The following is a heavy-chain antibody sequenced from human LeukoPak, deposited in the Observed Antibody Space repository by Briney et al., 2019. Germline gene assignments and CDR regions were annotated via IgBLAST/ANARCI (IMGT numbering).Heavy chain of an antibody. CDR2: IWYDGSNK. V-gene: IGHV3-33*06. J-gene: IGHJ3*02. CDR1: GFTFSSYG. CDR3: AKDLGEGAYSYGWDAFDI. D-gene: IGHD5-18*01. Sequence: GGSLRLSCAASGFTFSSYGMHWVRQAPGKGLEWVAVIWYDGSNKYYADSVKGRFTIYRDNSKNRLYLQMNSLRAEDTAVYYCAKDLGEGAYSYGWDAFDIWGQGTMVTVSS.